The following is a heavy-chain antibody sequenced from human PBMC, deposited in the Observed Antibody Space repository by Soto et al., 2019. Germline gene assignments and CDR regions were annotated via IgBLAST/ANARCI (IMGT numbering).Heavy chain of an antibody. CDR1: GYMFTTYW. CDR3: ARGGGTYNHYALDV. D-gene: IGHD1-1*01. J-gene: IGHJ6*02. CDR2: IHGGDSDT. Sequence: GESLKISCKGSGYMFTTYWLAWVRQMPGKGLEWVGSIHGGDSDTRYSPSFQGRATISADKSISTAYLQWSSLKASDTAMYCCARGGGTYNHYALDVWGQGTTVTVSS. V-gene: IGHV5-51*01.